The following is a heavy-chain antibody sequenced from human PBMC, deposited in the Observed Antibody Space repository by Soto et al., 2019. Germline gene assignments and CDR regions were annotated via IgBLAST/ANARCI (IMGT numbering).Heavy chain of an antibody. J-gene: IGHJ5*02. Sequence: QITLKESGPTLVKPTQTLTLTCTFSGFSLSTSGVGVGWIRQPPGKALEWLALIYWDDDKRYSPSLKTRLSITKDTSKQQVVVTMTNRDAVDTATYYCARQVRSCSGYGCPNLFDPWGHGTLVTVSS. CDR2: IYWDDDK. CDR3: ARQVRSCSGYGCPNLFDP. V-gene: IGHV2-5*02. CDR1: GFSLSTSGVG. D-gene: IGHD2-15*01.